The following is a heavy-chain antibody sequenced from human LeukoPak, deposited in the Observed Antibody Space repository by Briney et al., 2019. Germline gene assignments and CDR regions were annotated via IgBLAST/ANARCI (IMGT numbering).Heavy chain of an antibody. CDR2: IYYSGST. CDR3: ARDGYSSGWGRAFDI. D-gene: IGHD6-19*01. Sequence: SETLSLTCTVSGGSISSYYWSWIRQPPGKGVEWIGYIYYSGSTNYNPSLKSRVTISVDTSKNQFSLKLSSVTAADTAVYYCARDGYSSGWGRAFDIWGQGTMVTVSS. V-gene: IGHV4-59*01. J-gene: IGHJ3*02. CDR1: GGSISSYY.